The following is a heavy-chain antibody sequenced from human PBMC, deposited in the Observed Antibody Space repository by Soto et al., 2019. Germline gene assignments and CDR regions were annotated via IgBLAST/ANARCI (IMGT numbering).Heavy chain of an antibody. CDR1: GYSFTSYW. J-gene: IGHJ6*02. CDR3: ASTWVIAAAGNYYYYYGMDV. Sequence: PGESLKISCKGSGYSFTSYWISWVRQMPGKGLEWLGRIDPSDSYTNYSPSFQGHVTISADKSISTAYLQWSSLKASDTAMYYCASTWVIAAAGNYYYYYGMDVWGQGTTVTVSS. D-gene: IGHD6-13*01. CDR2: IDPSDSYT. V-gene: IGHV5-10-1*01.